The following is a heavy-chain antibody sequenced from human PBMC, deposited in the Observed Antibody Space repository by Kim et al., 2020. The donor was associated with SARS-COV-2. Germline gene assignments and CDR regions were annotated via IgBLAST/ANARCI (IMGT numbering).Heavy chain of an antibody. Sequence: ASVKVSCKASGYTFTSYYMHWVRQAPGQGLEWMGIINPSGGSTSYAQKFQGRVTMTRDTSTSTVYMELSSLRSEDTAVYYCARDIDGRGGYGSGSYRRRPTDDYWGQGTLVTVSS. CDR2: INPSGGST. V-gene: IGHV1-46*01. CDR1: GYTFTSYY. D-gene: IGHD3-10*01. J-gene: IGHJ4*02. CDR3: ARDIDGRGGYGSGSYRRRPTDDY.